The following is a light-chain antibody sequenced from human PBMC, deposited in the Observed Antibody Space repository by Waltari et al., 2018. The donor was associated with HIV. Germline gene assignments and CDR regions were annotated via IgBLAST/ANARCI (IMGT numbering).Light chain of an antibody. V-gene: IGLV2-8*01. J-gene: IGLJ3*02. CDR3: TSYAGSNNFGV. CDR1: SSDVGGYNY. Sequence: QSALTQPPSASGSPGQSVTISCTGTSSDVGGYNYVSWYKKQPGKAPKLMISEGSRRPSGVPDRFSGSKSGDTASLTVSGLQPEDEADYYCTSYAGSNNFGVFGGGTKLTVL. CDR2: EGS.